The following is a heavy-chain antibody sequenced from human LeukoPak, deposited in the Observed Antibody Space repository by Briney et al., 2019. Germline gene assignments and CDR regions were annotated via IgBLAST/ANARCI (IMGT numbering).Heavy chain of an antibody. J-gene: IGHJ4*02. V-gene: IGHV3-48*01. CDR1: GFTFSSYS. Sequence: PGGSLRLSCAASGFTFSSYSMNWVRQAPGKGLEWVSYISSSSSTIYYADSVKGRFTISRDNAKNSLYLQMNSLRAEDTAVYYCARDNRIAAAGHYFDYWGQGTLVTVSS. CDR3: ARDNRIAAAGHYFDY. D-gene: IGHD6-13*01. CDR2: ISSSSSTI.